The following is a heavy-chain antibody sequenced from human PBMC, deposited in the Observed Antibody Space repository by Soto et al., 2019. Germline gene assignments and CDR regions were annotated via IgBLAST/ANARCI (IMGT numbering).Heavy chain of an antibody. CDR2: INSAGITT. D-gene: IGHD3-3*01. V-gene: IGHV3-74*01. Sequence: LSLTCAASGFTFIDYWIHWVRPVPGKGLVWVSRINSAGITTNYADSVKGRFTISRDNAANTAYLQMNSLRAEDTAVYYCTRTQRITISSKHINGRKPFDYWGQGILVTVSS. CDR1: GFTFIDYW. CDR3: TRTQRITISSKHINGRKPFDY. J-gene: IGHJ4*02.